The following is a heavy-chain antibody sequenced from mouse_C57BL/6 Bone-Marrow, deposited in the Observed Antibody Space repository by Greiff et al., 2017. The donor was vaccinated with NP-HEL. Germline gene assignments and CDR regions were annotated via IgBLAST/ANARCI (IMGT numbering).Heavy chain of an antibody. CDR1: GYTFTSYG. D-gene: IGHD1-1*01. Sequence: VQLQQSGAELARPGASVKLSCKASGYTFTSYGISWVKQRTGQGLEWIGEIYPSSGNTYYNEKFKGKATLTADKSSSTAYMELRSLTSEDSAVYFCARRITTVVASFDYWGQGTTLTVSS. V-gene: IGHV1-81*01. J-gene: IGHJ2*01. CDR3: ARRITTVVASFDY. CDR2: IYPSSGNT.